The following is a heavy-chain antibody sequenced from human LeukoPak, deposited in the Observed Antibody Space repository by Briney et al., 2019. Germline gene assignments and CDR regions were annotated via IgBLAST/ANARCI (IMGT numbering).Heavy chain of an antibody. D-gene: IGHD4-11*01. V-gene: IGHV1-69*05. CDR2: IIPIFGTA. CDR1: GGTFSSYA. Sequence: VASVKVSCKASGGTFSSYAISWVRQAPGQGLEWMGGIIPIFGTANYAQKFQGRVTITTDESTSTAYMELSSLRSEDTAMYYCAAYSNYPSYYYYYYMDVWGKGTTVTVSS. J-gene: IGHJ6*03. CDR3: AAYSNYPSYYYYYYMDV.